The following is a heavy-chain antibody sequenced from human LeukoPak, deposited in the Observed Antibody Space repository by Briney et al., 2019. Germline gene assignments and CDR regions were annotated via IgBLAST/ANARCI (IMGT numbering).Heavy chain of an antibody. CDR2: IYSGGST. CDR3: ARDLEDYQNFGEMGF. D-gene: IGHD3-10*01. CDR1: GFTVSSNY. J-gene: IGHJ4*02. Sequence: PGGSLRLSCAASGFTVSSNYMSWVRQAPGKGLEWVSVIYSGGSTYYADSVKGRFTISRDSSKNTLYLQMNSLRAEDTAVYYCARDLEDYQNFGEMGFWGQGTLVTVSA. V-gene: IGHV3-53*01.